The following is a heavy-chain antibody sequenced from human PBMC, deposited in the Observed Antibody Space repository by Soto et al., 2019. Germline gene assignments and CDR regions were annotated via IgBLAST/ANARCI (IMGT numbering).Heavy chain of an antibody. J-gene: IGHJ6*02. CDR2: ISPYNGNT. V-gene: IGHV1-18*01. CDR1: GYIFVNYG. Sequence: QVQLVQSGDEVKKPGASVKVSCKASGYIFVNYGIAWVRQAPGQGLEWMGWISPYNGNTHYATKVQGRLTMTTDTATSTAYMDLGSLTCDDTAVYYCAMVDNYVTPPPQDVWGQGTTVTVSS. D-gene: IGHD3-16*01. CDR3: AMVDNYVTPPPQDV.